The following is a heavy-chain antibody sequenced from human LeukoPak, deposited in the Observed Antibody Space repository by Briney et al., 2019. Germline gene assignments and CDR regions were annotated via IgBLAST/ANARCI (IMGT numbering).Heavy chain of an antibody. V-gene: IGHV3-33*01. CDR3: ARDRNYYDSSGYLDY. Sequence: GGSLRLSCAASGFTVSSYGMHWVRQPPGKGLEWVAVIWYDGSNKYYADSVEGRFTISRDNSKNTLYLQMNSLRAEDTAVYYCARDRNYYDSSGYLDYWGQGTLVTVSS. J-gene: IGHJ4*02. CDR2: IWYDGSNK. CDR1: GFTVSSYG. D-gene: IGHD3-22*01.